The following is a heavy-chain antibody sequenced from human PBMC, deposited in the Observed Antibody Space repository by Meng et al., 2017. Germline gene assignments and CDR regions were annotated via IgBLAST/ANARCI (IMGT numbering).Heavy chain of an antibody. CDR2: INPNSGGT. V-gene: IGHV1-2*06. Sequence: ASVKVSCKASGYTFTSYYMHWVRQAPGQGLEWMGRINPNSGGTNYAQKFQGRVTMTRDTSISTAYMELSRLRSDDTAVYYCARESIFARRGVISTWGQGTLVTVSS. CDR3: ARESIFARRGVIST. D-gene: IGHD3-10*01. CDR1: GYTFTSYY. J-gene: IGHJ5*02.